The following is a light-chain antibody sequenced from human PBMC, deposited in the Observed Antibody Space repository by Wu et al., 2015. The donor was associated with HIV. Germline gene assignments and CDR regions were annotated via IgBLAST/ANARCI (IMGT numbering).Light chain of an antibody. J-gene: IGKJ1*01. CDR3: QQTYNTLWT. CDR1: QTITNY. V-gene: IGKV1-39*01. CDR2: GAS. Sequence: DIQMTQSPPSLSASRGDRVTITCRASQTITNYLNWYQQKPGKAPKLLIYGASSLQSGVPSRFSGSGSGTDFTLTINNLQPEDFATYYCQQTYNTLWTFGQGTKVEIK.